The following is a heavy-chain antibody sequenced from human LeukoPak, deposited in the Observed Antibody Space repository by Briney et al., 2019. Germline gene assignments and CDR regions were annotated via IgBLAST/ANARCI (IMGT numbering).Heavy chain of an antibody. Sequence: GASVKVSCKASGGTFSSYAISWVRQAPGQGLEWMGGIIPIFGTANYAQKFQGRVTITADESTSTAYMELNSLRSEDTAVYYCARVGAVAGTGDYWGQGTLVTVSS. CDR2: IIPIFGTA. J-gene: IGHJ4*02. V-gene: IGHV1-69*13. CDR3: ARVGAVAGTGDY. D-gene: IGHD6-19*01. CDR1: GGTFSSYA.